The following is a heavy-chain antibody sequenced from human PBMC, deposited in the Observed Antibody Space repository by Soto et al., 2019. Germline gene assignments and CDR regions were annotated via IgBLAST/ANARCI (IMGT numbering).Heavy chain of an antibody. CDR1: SGSISSSNW. J-gene: IGHJ3*02. V-gene: IGHV4-4*02. D-gene: IGHD5-12*01. Sequence: QVQLQESGPGLVKPSGTLSLTCAVSSGSISSSNWWSWVRQPPGKGLEWIGEIYHSGSTNYNPSLKSRVTISKDKSKNQCSLKLSSVTAADTAVYYCARYSVATTHPRDAFDIWGQGTMVTVSS. CDR3: ARYSVATTHPRDAFDI. CDR2: IYHSGST.